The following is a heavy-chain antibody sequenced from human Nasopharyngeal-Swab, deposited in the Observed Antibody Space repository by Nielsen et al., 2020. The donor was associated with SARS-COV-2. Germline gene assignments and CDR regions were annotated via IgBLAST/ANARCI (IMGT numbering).Heavy chain of an antibody. V-gene: IGHV3-21*01. CDR3: ARDRGIDGRIDY. D-gene: IGHD6-13*01. J-gene: IGHJ4*02. Sequence: GGSLRLSCAASGFTFRSYSMNWVRQAPGKGLEWVSSISSSSSYIYYADSVKGRFTISRDNAKNSLYLQMNSLRAEDTAVYYCARDRGIDGRIDYWGQGTLVTVSS. CDR1: GFTFRSYS. CDR2: ISSSSSYI.